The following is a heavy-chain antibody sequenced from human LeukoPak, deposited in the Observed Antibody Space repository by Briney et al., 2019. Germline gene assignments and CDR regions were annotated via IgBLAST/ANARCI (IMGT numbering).Heavy chain of an antibody. D-gene: IGHD5-18*01. CDR1: GGTFSSYA. Sequence: ASVKVSGEASGGTFSSYAISWVRQAPGQGLEWMGGIIPIFGTANYAQKFQGRVTITTDESTSTADLELSSLRSEDTAVYYCATRGYSYGLFDYWGQGTLVTVSS. CDR3: ATRGYSYGLFDY. CDR2: IIPIFGTA. J-gene: IGHJ4*02. V-gene: IGHV1-69*05.